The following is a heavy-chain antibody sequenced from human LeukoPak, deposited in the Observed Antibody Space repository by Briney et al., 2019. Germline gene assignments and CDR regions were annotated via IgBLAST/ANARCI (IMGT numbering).Heavy chain of an antibody. Sequence: VASVKVSCKASGYTFTSYYMHWVRQAPGQGLEWMGIISPSGGGTSYAQKFQGRVTMTRDMSTSTVYMELSSLRSEDTAVYYCARYATKWELLPGGLGYFDYWGQGTLVTVSS. D-gene: IGHD1-26*01. CDR1: GYTFTSYY. V-gene: IGHV1-46*01. J-gene: IGHJ4*02. CDR3: ARYATKWELLPGGLGYFDY. CDR2: ISPSGGGT.